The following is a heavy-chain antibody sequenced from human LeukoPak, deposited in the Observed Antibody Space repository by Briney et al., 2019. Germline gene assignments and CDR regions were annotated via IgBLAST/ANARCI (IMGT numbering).Heavy chain of an antibody. CDR3: AGDYAWARDH. Sequence: QPGGSLRLSCEASGFPFSSYVMSWGRQAPGKGLEWISYINHNGEAIYYPDFVKGRFTISRDNAKNSLYLQMNALRDEDTAVYYCAGDYAWARDHWGQGTRVTVSS. D-gene: IGHD2-2*01. CDR2: INHNGEAI. J-gene: IGHJ4*02. CDR1: GFPFSSYV. V-gene: IGHV3-48*02.